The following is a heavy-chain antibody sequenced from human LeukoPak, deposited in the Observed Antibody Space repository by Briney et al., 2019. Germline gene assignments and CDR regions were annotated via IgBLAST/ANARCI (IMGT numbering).Heavy chain of an antibody. CDR2: ISSDGSST. V-gene: IGHV3-74*01. J-gene: IGHJ3*02. CDR3: ARGGSPPEALGDALDI. Sequence: PGGSLRLSCAASGFTLSNYWMYWVRQAPGKGLVWVSRISSDGSSTNYADSVKGRFTISRDNAKNTLYLQMNSLRVEDTAVYYCARGGSPPEALGDALDIWGQGTMVTVSS. D-gene: IGHD1-26*01. CDR1: GFTLSNYW.